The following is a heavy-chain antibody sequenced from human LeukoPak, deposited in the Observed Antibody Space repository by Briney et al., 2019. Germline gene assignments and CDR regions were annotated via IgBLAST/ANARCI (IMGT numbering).Heavy chain of an antibody. CDR2: INPNSGGT. Sequence: ASVKVSCKASGYTFTGYYMHWVRQAPGQGLEWMGWINPNSGGTNYAQKFQGRVTVTRDTSISTAYMELSRLRSDDTAVYYCARGPYGDYEDWFDPWGQGTLVTVSS. D-gene: IGHD4-17*01. CDR1: GYTFTGYY. CDR3: ARGPYGDYEDWFDP. J-gene: IGHJ5*02. V-gene: IGHV1-2*02.